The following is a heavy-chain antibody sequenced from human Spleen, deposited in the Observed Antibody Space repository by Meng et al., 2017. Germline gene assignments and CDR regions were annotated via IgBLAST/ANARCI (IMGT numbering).Heavy chain of an antibody. CDR1: GGSISSGGYY. J-gene: IGHJ6*02. D-gene: IGHD3-16*01. CDR2: IYYSGSA. V-gene: IGHV4-31*03. CDR3: ARVGLGAVGMDV. Sequence: SETLSLTCTVSGGSISSGGYYCTWIRQHPEKGLEWIGHIYYSGSAYYNPSLKSRVSISLDTSKNQFSLKMNSVTAADTAVYYCARVGLGAVGMDVWGQGTTVTVSS.